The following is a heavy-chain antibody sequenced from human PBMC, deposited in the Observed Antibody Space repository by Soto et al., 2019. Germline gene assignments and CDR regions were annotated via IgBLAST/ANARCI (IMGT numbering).Heavy chain of an antibody. V-gene: IGHV3-30-3*01. Sequence: GGYLRLSCASSGFNFSFYAMHWVRQTPGKGLEWVSLISFDGNNIYYADSVRVRFTISRDSSSSMLYLQMNNLKTEDSAIYYCARVGCSSIWFVNQFHXWGQGTLVPVSX. D-gene: IGHD2-2*01. J-gene: IGHJ4*02. CDR3: ARVGCSSIWFVNQFHX. CDR2: ISFDGNNI. CDR1: GFNFSFYA.